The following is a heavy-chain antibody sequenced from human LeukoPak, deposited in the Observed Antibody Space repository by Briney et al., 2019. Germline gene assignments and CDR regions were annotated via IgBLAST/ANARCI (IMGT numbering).Heavy chain of an antibody. CDR3: ARVGGSGSYRFDY. V-gene: IGHV3-7*01. Sequence: GGSLRLSCAASGFTFSSYWMSWVRQAPGKGLEWVANIKQDGSEKYYVDSVKGRFTISRDNAKNSLYLQVNSLRAEDTAVYYCARVGGSGSYRFDYWGQGTLVTVSS. D-gene: IGHD3-10*01. CDR2: IKQDGSEK. J-gene: IGHJ4*02. CDR1: GFTFSSYW.